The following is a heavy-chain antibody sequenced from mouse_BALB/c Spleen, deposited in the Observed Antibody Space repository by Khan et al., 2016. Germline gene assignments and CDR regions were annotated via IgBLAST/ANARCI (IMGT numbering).Heavy chain of an antibody. CDR3: ARDGGTGTLAY. CDR1: GDSITSGY. D-gene: IGHD4-1*01. V-gene: IGHV3-8*02. CDR2: IRYSGDT. Sequence: EVQLQESGPSLVKPSQTLSLTCSVTGDSITSGYWNWIRKFPGNKFEYMGYIRYSGDTYYNPSLKSRISITRDTSKNQIYLQLNSVTAEDTATYXCARDGGTGTLAYWGRGTLVTVST. J-gene: IGHJ3*01.